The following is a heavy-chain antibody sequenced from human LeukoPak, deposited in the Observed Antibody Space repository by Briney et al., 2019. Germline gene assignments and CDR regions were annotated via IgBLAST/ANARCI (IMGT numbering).Heavy chain of an antibody. Sequence: GGSLRLSCAASGFTFSSYARSWVRQAPGEGLEWVSAISGSGGSTYYADSVKGRFTISRDNSKNTLYLQMNSLRAEDTAVYYCAKAYYYDSSGYSSGAFDIWGQGTMVTVSS. CDR2: ISGSGGST. D-gene: IGHD3-22*01. J-gene: IGHJ3*02. CDR3: AKAYYYDSSGYSSGAFDI. V-gene: IGHV3-23*01. CDR1: GFTFSSYA.